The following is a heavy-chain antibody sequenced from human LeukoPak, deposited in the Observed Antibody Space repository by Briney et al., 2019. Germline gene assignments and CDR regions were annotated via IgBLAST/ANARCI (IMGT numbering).Heavy chain of an antibody. CDR2: ITGDCNYI. Sequence: GGSLRLSCAASGFTFSSYSMNWVRQAPGKGPEWVSSITGDCNYIFYADSVKGRFTISRDNAQNSLFLELNSLRGEDTAVYYCARERNFYYFDYWGQGALVTVSS. D-gene: IGHD3-3*01. V-gene: IGHV3-21*01. CDR3: ARERNFYYFDY. J-gene: IGHJ4*02. CDR1: GFTFSSYS.